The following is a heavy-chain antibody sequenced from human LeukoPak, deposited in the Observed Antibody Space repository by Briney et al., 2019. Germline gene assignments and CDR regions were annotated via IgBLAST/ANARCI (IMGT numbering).Heavy chain of an antibody. CDR3: AKDKTPTIVGATTGWFDP. J-gene: IGHJ5*02. CDR1: GFTFDDYA. Sequence: GRSLRLSCAASGFTFDDYAMHWVRQAPGKGLEWVSGISWNSGSIGYADSVKGRFTISRDNAKNSLYLQMNSLRAGDTALYYCAKDKTPTIVGATTGWFDPWGQGTLVTVSS. CDR2: ISWNSGSI. V-gene: IGHV3-9*01. D-gene: IGHD1-26*01.